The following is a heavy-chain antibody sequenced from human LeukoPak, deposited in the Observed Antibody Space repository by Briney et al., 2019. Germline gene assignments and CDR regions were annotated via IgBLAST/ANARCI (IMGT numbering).Heavy chain of an antibody. CDR2: LHHTGAT. D-gene: IGHD4/OR15-4a*01. CDR3: ARRAPPHFDFDY. CDR1: GGSITSHY. V-gene: IGHV4-4*07. Sequence: SETLSLTCTVSGGSITSHYWNWIRQPAGKGLEWIGRLHHTGATNYNPSLMTRLSMSVDTSKNQFSLMLTSVTAADTAVYYCARRAPPHFDFDYWGQGTLVTVSS. J-gene: IGHJ4*02.